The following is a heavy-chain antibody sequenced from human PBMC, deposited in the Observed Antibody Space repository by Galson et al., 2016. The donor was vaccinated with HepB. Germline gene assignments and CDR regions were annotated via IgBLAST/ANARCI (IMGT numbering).Heavy chain of an antibody. CDR3: AKDPNGDYSGTFGM. CDR2: ISGNGATT. V-gene: IGHV3-23*01. D-gene: IGHD4-17*01. CDR1: EFTFSSYG. Sequence: SLRLSCAVSEFTFSSYGVTWVRQPPGKRLEWVSSISGNGATTQYADSVRGRFTISRDNSKNTLYLQMNSLRAEDTAIYYCAKDPNGDYSGTFGMWGQGTMVTDSS. J-gene: IGHJ3*02.